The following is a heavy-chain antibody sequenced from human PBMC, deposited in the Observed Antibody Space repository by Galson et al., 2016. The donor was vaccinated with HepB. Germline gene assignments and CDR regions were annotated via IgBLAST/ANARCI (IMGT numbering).Heavy chain of an antibody. D-gene: IGHD1-26*01. V-gene: IGHV3-48*02. CDR3: ARDVRGSEDY. CDR2: ITRSGGTT. Sequence: SLRLSCAASGFTFNNYDMHWFRQAPGKGLEWVSYITRSGGTTLYADSVKGLFTISRDNAKNSLYLQMNSLRDEDTAVYYCARDVRGSEDYWGQGTLVTVSS. J-gene: IGHJ4*02. CDR1: GFTFNNYD.